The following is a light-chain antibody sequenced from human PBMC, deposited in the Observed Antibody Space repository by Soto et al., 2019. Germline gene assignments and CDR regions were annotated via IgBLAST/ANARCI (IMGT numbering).Light chain of an antibody. CDR2: DSN. V-gene: IGLV1-51*01. Sequence: QSVLTHPPSVSAAXGQKVTISCSGSSSNIGSNHVSWYHQLPGSAPKLLIYDSNKRPSGIPDRFSGSKSGTSATLGITGLQTGDEADYYCGTWDSSLSVVLFGGGTKVTVL. J-gene: IGLJ3*02. CDR3: GTWDSSLSVVL. CDR1: SSNIGSNH.